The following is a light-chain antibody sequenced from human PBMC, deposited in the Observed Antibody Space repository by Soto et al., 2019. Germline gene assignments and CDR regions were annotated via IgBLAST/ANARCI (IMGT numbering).Light chain of an antibody. CDR2: TTD. V-gene: IGLV7-43*01. J-gene: IGLJ3*02. Sequence: QAVVTQEPSLTVSPGGTVTLTCASSTGAVTTGNYASWFQQKPGQAPRTLIYTTDNRHSWTPARFSGSLLGGKAALTLSSVQPVDEADYYFLLYFGGAQLVFGGGTKLTVL. CDR1: TGAVTTGNY. CDR3: LLYFGGAQLV.